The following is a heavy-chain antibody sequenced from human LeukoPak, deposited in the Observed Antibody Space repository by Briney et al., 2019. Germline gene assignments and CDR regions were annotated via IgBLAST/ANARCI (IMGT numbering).Heavy chain of an antibody. CDR1: GGSFSRYA. D-gene: IGHD1-14*01. V-gene: IGHV1-69*04. Sequence: SVTVSCKPSGGSFSRYAISWVRQAPGAGREWMGRIITVHGIANYAQKFQGRVTNTADKSTSTAYMELSSLRSEDTAVYYCARDRTGFDYWGQGTLVTVSS. CDR3: ARDRTGFDY. CDR2: IITVHGIA. J-gene: IGHJ4*02.